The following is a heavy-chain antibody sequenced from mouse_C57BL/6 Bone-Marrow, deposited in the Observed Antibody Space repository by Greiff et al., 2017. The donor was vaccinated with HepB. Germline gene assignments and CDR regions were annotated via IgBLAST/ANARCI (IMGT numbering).Heavy chain of an antibody. CDR1: GYSFTDYN. V-gene: IGHV1-39*01. D-gene: IGHD1-1*01. J-gene: IGHJ3*01. CDR2: INPNYGTT. Sequence: EVQLQQSGPELVKPGASVKISCKASGYSFTDYNMNWVKQSNGKSLEWIGVINPNYGTTSYNQKFKGKATLTVDQSSSTAYMQLNSLTSEDSSVYSCASYYGSSSWFAYWGQGTLVTVSA. CDR3: ASYYGSSSWFAY.